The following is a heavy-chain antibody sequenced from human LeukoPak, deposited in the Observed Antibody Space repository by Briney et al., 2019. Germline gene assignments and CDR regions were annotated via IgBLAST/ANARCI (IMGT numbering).Heavy chain of an antibody. J-gene: IGHJ4*02. CDR1: GFTFSNAW. CDR3: AKERKLLPFDC. D-gene: IGHD4-23*01. V-gene: IGHV3-30*02. CDR2: IQNDEIDK. Sequence: GGSLRLSCAASGFTFSNAWMSWVRQAPGKGLEWVAFIQNDEIDKFYADSVKGRFTISRDNSRNTLYLQMNSLRAEDTAVYYCAKERKLLPFDCWGQGTLVTVSS.